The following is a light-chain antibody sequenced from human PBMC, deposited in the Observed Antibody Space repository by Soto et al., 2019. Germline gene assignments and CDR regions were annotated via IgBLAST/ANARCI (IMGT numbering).Light chain of an antibody. CDR3: QQRSNWPPYT. CDR2: DAS. CDR1: QSVHTY. J-gene: IGKJ2*01. Sequence: ETVLTQSPATLSLSPGERATLSCRASQSVHTYLAWYQQKAGQAPRLLIYDASNRATGIPARFSGSGSGTDFTLTISSLEPEDCAVYYCQQRSNWPPYTLGQGTKLEIK. V-gene: IGKV3-11*01.